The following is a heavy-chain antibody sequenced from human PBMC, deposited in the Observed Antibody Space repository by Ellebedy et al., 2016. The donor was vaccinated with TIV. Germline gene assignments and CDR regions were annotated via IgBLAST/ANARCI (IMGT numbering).Heavy chain of an antibody. D-gene: IGHD1-26*01. CDR2: IYYNGST. CDR3: ARRYSGSSYHYFDY. CDR1: GGSISSSY. J-gene: IGHJ4*02. Sequence: MPSETLSLTCTVSGGSISSSYWSWVRQPPGKGLEWIGFIYYNGSTNYNPSLKGRVTMSVDTSKRQLSLKLRSVTAADTAVYYCARRYSGSSYHYFDYWGQGTLVIVSS. V-gene: IGHV4-59*08.